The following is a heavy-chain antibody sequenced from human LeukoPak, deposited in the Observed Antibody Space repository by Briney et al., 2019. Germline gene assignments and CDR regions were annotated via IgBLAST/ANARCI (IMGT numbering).Heavy chain of an antibody. CDR1: GFTFRSYA. Sequence: PGRSLGLSCAASGFTFRSYAMDWVRQAPGKGLEWVSYISGSSTYIYYVDSLKGRFTISRDNAKNSLYLQMNSLRVEDTAVYYCASTTGDRDYWGQGTLVNVSS. J-gene: IGHJ4*02. CDR3: ASTTGDRDY. V-gene: IGHV3-21*01. D-gene: IGHD7-27*01. CDR2: ISGSSTYI.